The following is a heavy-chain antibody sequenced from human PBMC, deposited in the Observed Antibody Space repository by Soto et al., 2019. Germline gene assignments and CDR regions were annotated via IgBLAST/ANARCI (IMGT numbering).Heavy chain of an antibody. CDR3: AKCYDNSASWYFVL. CDR2: IIPIFGTT. D-gene: IGHD3-22*01. J-gene: IGHJ2*01. Sequence: QVQLVQSGAEVKKPGSSVKVSCKASGGTFSTYPISWVRQAPGQGLEWMGGIIPIFGTTNYAQRFQGRVTITADESTSTAYMELGSLTSEDTAVYYCAKCYDNSASWYFVLWGRGTLVTVSS. CDR1: GGTFSTYP. V-gene: IGHV1-69*12.